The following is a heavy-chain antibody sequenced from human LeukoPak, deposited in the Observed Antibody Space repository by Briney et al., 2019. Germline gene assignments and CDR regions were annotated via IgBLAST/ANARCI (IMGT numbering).Heavy chain of an antibody. CDR2: INHSGST. Sequence: SETLSLTCAVYGGSFSGYYWSWIRQPPGKGLEWIGEINHSGSTNYNPSLKSRVTISVDTSKNQFSLKLSSVTAADTAVYYCARLIGMDVWGKGTTVTVSS. J-gene: IGHJ6*04. CDR1: GGSFSGYY. V-gene: IGHV4-34*01. CDR3: ARLIGMDV.